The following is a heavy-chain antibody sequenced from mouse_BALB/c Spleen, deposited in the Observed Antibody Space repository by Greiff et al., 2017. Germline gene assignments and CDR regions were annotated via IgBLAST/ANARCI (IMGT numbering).Heavy chain of an antibody. CDR2: IRNKANGYTT. Sequence: DVKLVESGGGLVQPGGSLRLSCATSGFTFTDYYMSWVRQPPGKALEWLGFIRNKANGYTTEYSASVKGRFTISRDNSQSILYLQMNTLRAEDSATYYCARDPYGNYDWFAYWGQGTLVTVSA. V-gene: IGHV7-3*02. CDR1: GFTFTDYY. CDR3: ARDPYGNYDWFAY. D-gene: IGHD2-1*01. J-gene: IGHJ3*01.